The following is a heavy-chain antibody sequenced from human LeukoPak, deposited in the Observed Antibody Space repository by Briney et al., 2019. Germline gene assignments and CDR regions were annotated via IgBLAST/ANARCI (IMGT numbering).Heavy chain of an antibody. CDR3: ARLPTYYYDSSGYSDY. CDR1: GYSFASYW. CDR2: TYPGDSDT. Sequence: GESLKISCKGSGYSFASYWIGWVRQMPGEGLEWMGITYPGDSDTRYNPSFQGQVTISADKSISTAYLQWTSLKASDTAMYYCARLPTYYYDSSGYSDYWGQGTLVTVSS. D-gene: IGHD3-22*01. V-gene: IGHV5-51*01. J-gene: IGHJ4*02.